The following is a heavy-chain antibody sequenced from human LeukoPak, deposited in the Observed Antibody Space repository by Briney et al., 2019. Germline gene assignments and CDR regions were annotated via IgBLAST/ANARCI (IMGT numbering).Heavy chain of an antibody. CDR3: ASVDFDWLFRIDY. J-gene: IGHJ4*02. D-gene: IGHD3-9*01. CDR1: GFTFDDYA. Sequence: GGSLRLSCAASGFTFDDYAMHWVRQAPGKGPEWVSLISGDGGSTYYADSVKGRFTISRDNSKNSLYLQMNSLRTEDTALYYCASVDFDWLFRIDYWGQGTLVTVSS. CDR2: ISGDGGST. V-gene: IGHV3-43*02.